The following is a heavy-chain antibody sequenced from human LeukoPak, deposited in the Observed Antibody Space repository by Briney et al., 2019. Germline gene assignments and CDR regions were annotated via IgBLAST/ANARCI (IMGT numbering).Heavy chain of an antibody. CDR3: AKGAPTYYYDSSGYYGAFDI. J-gene: IGHJ3*02. V-gene: IGHV3-33*06. Sequence: GGSLRLSCAASGFTFSSYGMHWVRQAPGKGLEWVAVIWYDGSNKYYADSVKGRFTISRDNSKNKLYLQMNSLRAEDTAVYYCAKGAPTYYYDSSGYYGAFDIWGQGTMVTVSS. CDR2: IWYDGSNK. D-gene: IGHD3-22*01. CDR1: GFTFSSYG.